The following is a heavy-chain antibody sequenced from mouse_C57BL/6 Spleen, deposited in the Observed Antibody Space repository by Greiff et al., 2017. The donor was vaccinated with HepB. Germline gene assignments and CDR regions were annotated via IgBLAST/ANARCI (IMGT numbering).Heavy chain of an antibody. Sequence: QVQLQQPGAELVKPGASVKMSCKASGYTFTSYWITWVKQRPGQGLAWIGDIYPGSGSTNYNEKFKSKATLTVDTSSSTAYMQLSSLTSEDSAVFYCARGRGYYGSSYFFAYWGQGTLVTVSA. V-gene: IGHV1-55*01. J-gene: IGHJ3*01. CDR1: GYTFTSYW. D-gene: IGHD1-1*01. CDR3: ARGRGYYGSSYFFAY. CDR2: IYPGSGST.